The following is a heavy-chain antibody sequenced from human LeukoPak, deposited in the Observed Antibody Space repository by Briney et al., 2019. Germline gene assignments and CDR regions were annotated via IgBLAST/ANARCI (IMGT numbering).Heavy chain of an antibody. CDR2: IFPADSDT. V-gene: IGHV5-51*01. Sequence: GESLKISCKGSGYSFTNYWIGWVRQMPGKGLEWMGIIFPADSDTRYSPSFRGQVTVSADKSITTAYLQWSSLKASDTAMYYCARWVTADRGKKDAFDVWGQGTMVTVSS. CDR1: GYSFTNYW. J-gene: IGHJ3*01. D-gene: IGHD2-21*02. CDR3: ARWVTADRGKKDAFDV.